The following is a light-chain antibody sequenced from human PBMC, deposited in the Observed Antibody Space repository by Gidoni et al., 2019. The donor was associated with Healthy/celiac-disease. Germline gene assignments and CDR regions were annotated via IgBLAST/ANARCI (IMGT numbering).Light chain of an antibody. J-gene: IGKJ4*01. CDR3: QQRSNWPPLT. Sequence: EIALTQSPAPLSLSPGDRATLPCRASQSVSSYLAWYQQKPGQAPRLLIYDASNRATGIPARFSGSGSGTDFTLTISSLEPEDFAVYYCQQRSNWPPLTFGGGTKVEIK. CDR1: QSVSSY. V-gene: IGKV3-11*01. CDR2: DAS.